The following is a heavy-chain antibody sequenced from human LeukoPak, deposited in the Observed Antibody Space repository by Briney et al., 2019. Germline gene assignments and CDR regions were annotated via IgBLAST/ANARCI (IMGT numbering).Heavy chain of an antibody. V-gene: IGHV3-30-3*01. J-gene: IGHJ5*02. D-gene: IGHD2-15*01. CDR2: ISYDGSNK. Sequence: PGRSLRLSCAASGFTFSSYAMHWVRQAPGKGLEWVAVISYDGSNKYYADSVKGRFTISRDNSKNTLYLQMNSLRAEDTAVYYCAREGAAIVVVLPYWFDPWGQGTLVTVSS. CDR1: GFTFSSYA. CDR3: AREGAAIVVVLPYWFDP.